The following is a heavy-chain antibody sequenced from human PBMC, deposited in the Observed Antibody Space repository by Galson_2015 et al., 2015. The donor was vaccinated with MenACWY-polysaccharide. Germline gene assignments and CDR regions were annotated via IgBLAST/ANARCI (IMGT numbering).Heavy chain of an antibody. CDR1: GYSFTSYA. J-gene: IGHJ4*02. Sequence: CKASGYSFTSYAIHWVRQAPGQRLEWMGWINAGNGRTKYSQNFQGRVTITRDTSANTTYMELSSLTSEDTAVYYCARDTPGYCTGGNCEDFDYWGQGTLVTVSS. CDR2: INAGNGRT. D-gene: IGHD2-15*01. V-gene: IGHV1-3*01. CDR3: ARDTPGYCTGGNCEDFDY.